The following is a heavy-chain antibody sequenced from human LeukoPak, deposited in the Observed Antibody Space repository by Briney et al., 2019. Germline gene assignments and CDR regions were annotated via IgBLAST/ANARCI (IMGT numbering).Heavy chain of an antibody. CDR1: GFTFDDYT. J-gene: IGHJ4*02. CDR3: AKDLTYRPMVRGVIITGLGFDY. CDR2: ISWDGGST. Sequence: GGSLRLSCAASGFTFDDYTMHWVRQAPGKGLEWVSLISWDGGSTYYADSVKGRFTISRDSSKNSLYLQMNSLRTEDTALYYCAKDLTYRPMVRGVIITGLGFDYWGQGTLVTVSS. D-gene: IGHD3-10*01. V-gene: IGHV3-43*01.